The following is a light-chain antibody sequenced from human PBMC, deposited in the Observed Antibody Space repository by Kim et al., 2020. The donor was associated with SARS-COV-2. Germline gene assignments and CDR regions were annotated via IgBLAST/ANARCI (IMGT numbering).Light chain of an antibody. J-gene: IGKJ1*01. CDR3: QQYNNWWT. CDR1: QSVSSN. V-gene: IGKV3-15*01. Sequence: SVCPGETATFSCRAIQSVSSNLACYQKKPGQAPRLLFYGASTRATSIPARFSGSGCGTEFTLTISSLQSEDFADYSCQQYNNWWTFGQGTKVDIK. CDR2: GAS.